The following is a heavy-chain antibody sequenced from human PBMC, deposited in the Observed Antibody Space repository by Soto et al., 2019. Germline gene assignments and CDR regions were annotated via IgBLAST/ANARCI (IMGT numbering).Heavy chain of an antibody. CDR1: GGFLSSGNW. CDR3: AAISYFDRVGRTAFDH. Sequence: QFQLQESGPGLVKPSGTLSLTCTVSGGFLSSGNWWSWVRQSPGMGLDWIGEISHTGSTQYSPSPTKRQTLLGDNSKNPVSPELTSVTAADTAVYFCAAISYFDRVGRTAFDHWGQGALVTVSP. V-gene: IGHV4-4*02. J-gene: IGHJ4*02. CDR2: ISHTGST. D-gene: IGHD3-22*01.